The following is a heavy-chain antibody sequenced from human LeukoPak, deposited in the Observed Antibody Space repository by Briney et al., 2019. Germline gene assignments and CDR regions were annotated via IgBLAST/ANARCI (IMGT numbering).Heavy chain of an antibody. D-gene: IGHD1-14*01. J-gene: IGHJ4*02. V-gene: IGHV1-2*02. CDR3: ARDEPDY. Sequence: ASVKVSCKASGYTFTGYYMNWVRQAPGQGLEWMGWINPNSGSTNYAQKFQGRVTMTRDTSISTAYMELSRLTSDDTAVYYCARDEPDYWGQGTLVTVSS. CDR2: INPNSGST. CDR1: GYTFTGYY.